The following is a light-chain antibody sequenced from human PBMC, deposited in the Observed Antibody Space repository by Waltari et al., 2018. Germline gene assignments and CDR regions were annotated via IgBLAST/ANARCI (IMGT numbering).Light chain of an antibody. CDR3: QAWDTRAAV. CDR2: EDD. V-gene: IGLV3-1*01. CDR1: ELGNKY. Sequence: SYELTQPPSVSVSPGQTATITCSGDELGNKYASWYQQQPGQSPVLLIFEDDKRPSGIPDRFSGSNSGNTATLTITGTQALDEADYYCQAWDTRAAVFGGGTKLTVL. J-gene: IGLJ3*02.